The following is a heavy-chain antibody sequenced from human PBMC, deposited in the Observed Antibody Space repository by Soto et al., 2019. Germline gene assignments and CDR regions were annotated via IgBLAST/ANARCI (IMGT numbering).Heavy chain of an antibody. V-gene: IGHV4-59*12. Sequence: SETLSLTCTVSGGYISSYYWSWIRQPPGKGLEWIGYIYYSGSTNYNPSLKSRVTISVDTSKNQFSLKLSSVTAADTAVYYCARGRQWLAKRNPGKYYFDYWGQGTLVTVSS. J-gene: IGHJ4*02. CDR3: ARGRQWLAKRNPGKYYFDY. CDR2: IYYSGST. CDR1: GGYISSYY. D-gene: IGHD6-19*01.